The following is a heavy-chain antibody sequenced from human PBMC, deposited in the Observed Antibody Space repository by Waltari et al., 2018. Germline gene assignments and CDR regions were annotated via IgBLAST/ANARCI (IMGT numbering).Heavy chain of an antibody. Sequence: QVQLQESGPGLVKPSETLSLTCAVSGYSISSGYSWGWLRQSPGKGLEWIGSTYYGGSTYYNASLKSRVTISVDMSKNQFSLTLSSVTAADTAVYYCARHPYSGNYAFDYWGQGTPVTVSS. CDR1: GYSISSGYS. V-gene: IGHV4-38-2*01. J-gene: IGHJ4*02. D-gene: IGHD1-26*01. CDR2: TYYGGST. CDR3: ARHPYSGNYAFDY.